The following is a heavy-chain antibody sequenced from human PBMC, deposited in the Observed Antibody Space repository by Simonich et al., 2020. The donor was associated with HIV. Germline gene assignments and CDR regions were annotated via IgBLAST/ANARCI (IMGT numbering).Heavy chain of an antibody. Sequence: EVQLVESGGGLVQPGRSLRLSCTVSGITFSSYTMHWVRQAPGKGLEYVSAISSNGGSTYHANSVKGRFTISRDNSKNTLYLQMGSLRAEDMAVYYCARDTFYYDTTGPFPWGPGTLVTVSS. J-gene: IGHJ5*02. CDR1: GITFSSYT. V-gene: IGHV3-64*01. CDR2: ISSNGGST. CDR3: ARDTFYYDTTGPFP. D-gene: IGHD3-22*01.